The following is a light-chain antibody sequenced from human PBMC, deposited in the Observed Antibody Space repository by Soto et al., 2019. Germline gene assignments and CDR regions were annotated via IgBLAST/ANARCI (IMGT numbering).Light chain of an antibody. CDR2: GAS. CDR1: QSVDSN. Sequence: EIVLTQSPATLSLSPGERATLSCRASQSVDSNLAWYQQKPGQTPRLLMYGASTRPTGIPARFSGSGSGTEFTLTINSLQSEDFAVYYCQQYNNWPPITFGQGTRLENK. J-gene: IGKJ5*01. V-gene: IGKV3-15*01. CDR3: QQYNNWPPIT.